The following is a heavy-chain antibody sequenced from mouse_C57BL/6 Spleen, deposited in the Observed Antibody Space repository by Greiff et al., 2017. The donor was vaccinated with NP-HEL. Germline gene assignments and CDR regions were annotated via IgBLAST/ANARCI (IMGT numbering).Heavy chain of an antibody. CDR1: GYAFSSYW. CDR3: ARRGAYYKNYFDY. V-gene: IGHV1-80*01. Sequence: LEESGAELVKPGASVKISCKASGYAFSSYWMNWVKQRPGKGLEWIGQIYPGDGDTNYNGKFKGKATLTADKSSSTAYMQLSSLTSEDSAVYFCARRGAYYKNYFDYWGQGTTLTVSS. J-gene: IGHJ2*01. CDR2: IYPGDGDT. D-gene: IGHD2-12*01.